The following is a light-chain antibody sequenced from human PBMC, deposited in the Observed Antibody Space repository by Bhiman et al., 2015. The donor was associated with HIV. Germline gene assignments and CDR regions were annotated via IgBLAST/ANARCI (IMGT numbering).Light chain of an antibody. V-gene: IGLV1-40*01. J-gene: IGLJ1*01. Sequence: QSVLTQPPSVSGAPGQRVTISCTGSSSNIGAGYDVHWYQQLPGTAPKLLIYGNSNRPSGVPDRFSGSKSGTSASLAITGLQAEDEADYYCSSYTSSSTPSYVFGTGTKVTV. CDR3: SSYTSSSTPSYV. CDR2: GNS. CDR1: SSNIGAGYD.